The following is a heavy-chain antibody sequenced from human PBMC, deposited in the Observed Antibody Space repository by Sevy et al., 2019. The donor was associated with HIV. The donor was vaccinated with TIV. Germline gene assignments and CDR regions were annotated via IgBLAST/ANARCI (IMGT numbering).Heavy chain of an antibody. J-gene: IGHJ4*02. D-gene: IGHD1-26*01. V-gene: IGHV1-18*01. CDR1: GYTFTSFG. CDR2: ISADNGNT. Sequence: TSVKVSCKASGYTFTSFGISWVRQAPGQGLEWMGWISADNGNTNYAQKLQGRVTMTTDTSTSTAYMELRSLRSDDTAVYYCARDSRVGATNYWGQGTLVTVSS. CDR3: ARDSRVGATNY.